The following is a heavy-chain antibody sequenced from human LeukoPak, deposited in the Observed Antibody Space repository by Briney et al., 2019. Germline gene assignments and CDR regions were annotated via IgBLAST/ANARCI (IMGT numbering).Heavy chain of an antibody. J-gene: IGHJ4*02. CDR2: ISGSGGST. Sequence: GGSLRLSCAASGFTFSDYAMSWVRQAPGKGLEWVSGISGSGGSTYYADSVKGRFTISRDNSKNTLYLQMNSLRAEDTAVYYCAKETGYSGYDFCYYWRQGTLVTVSS. D-gene: IGHD5-12*01. CDR1: GFTFSDYA. CDR3: AKETGYSGYDFCYY. V-gene: IGHV3-23*01.